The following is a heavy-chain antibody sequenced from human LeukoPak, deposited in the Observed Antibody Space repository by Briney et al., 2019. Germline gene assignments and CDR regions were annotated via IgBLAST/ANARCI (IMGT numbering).Heavy chain of an antibody. V-gene: IGHV1-8*02. CDR3: ARGPRVVPAAAPLYYYYYGMDV. D-gene: IGHD2-2*01. CDR2: MNPNSGNT. CDR1: GHTFTSYD. J-gene: IGHJ6*02. Sequence: ASVKVSCKASGHTFTSYDINWVRQATGQGLEWMGWMNPNSGNTGYAQKFQGRVTMTRNTSISTAYMELSSLRSEDTAVYYCARGPRVVPAAAPLYYYYYGMDVWGQGTTVTVSS.